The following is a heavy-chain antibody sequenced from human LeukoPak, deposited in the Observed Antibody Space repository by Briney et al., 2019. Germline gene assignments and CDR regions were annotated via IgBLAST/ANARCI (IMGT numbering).Heavy chain of an antibody. CDR3: AREYSGYDYGMDV. D-gene: IGHD1-26*01. V-gene: IGHV3-30*04. CDR1: GFTFSSYA. CDR2: ISYDGSNN. Sequence: GGSLTLSCAASGFTFSSYAMHWLRQAPGMGLEWVAVISYDGSNNYYADSVKGRFTISRDNSKNTLYLQMNSLRAEDTAVYYCAREYSGYDYGMDVWGKGTTVTVSS. J-gene: IGHJ6*04.